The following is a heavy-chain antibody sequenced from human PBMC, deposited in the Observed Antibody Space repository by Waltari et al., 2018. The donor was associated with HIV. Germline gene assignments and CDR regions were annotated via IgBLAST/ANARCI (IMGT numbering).Heavy chain of an antibody. CDR2: INHSGST. Sequence: QVQLQQWGAGLLKPSETLSLTSAVYGGSFSGYYWSWIRQPPGKGLEWIGEINHSGSTNYNPSLKSRVTISVDTSKNQFSLKLSSVTAADTAVYYCARGEQQGRYYFDYWGQGTLVTVSS. CDR3: ARGEQQGRYYFDY. V-gene: IGHV4-34*01. D-gene: IGHD6-13*01. J-gene: IGHJ4*02. CDR1: GGSFSGYY.